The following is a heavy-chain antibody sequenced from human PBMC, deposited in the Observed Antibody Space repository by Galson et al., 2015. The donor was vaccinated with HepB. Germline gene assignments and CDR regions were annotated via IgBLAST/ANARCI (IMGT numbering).Heavy chain of an antibody. V-gene: IGHV1-8*01. Sequence: SVKVSCKASGYTFTDYDINWVRQSTGQGLEWMGWMNPYSGNTGYAQKFEGRVTMTRDRSMSKAYMEISSLTFEDTAVYFCARGWSDYGDYVLYGMDVWGQGATVTVTS. CDR3: ARGWSDYGDYVLYGMDV. CDR1: GYTFTDYD. J-gene: IGHJ6*02. D-gene: IGHD3-3*01. CDR2: MNPYSGNT.